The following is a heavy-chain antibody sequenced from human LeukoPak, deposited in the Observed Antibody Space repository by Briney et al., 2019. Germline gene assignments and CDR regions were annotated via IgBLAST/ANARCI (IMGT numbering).Heavy chain of an antibody. Sequence: KPGGSLRLSXAASGFTFSSYSMNWVRQAPGKGLEWLSSISSSSSYIYYADSVKGRFTISRDNAKNSLYLQMNSLRAEDTAVYYCARDPETYYYDSSGYDYWGQGTLVTVSS. J-gene: IGHJ4*02. CDR3: ARDPETYYYDSSGYDY. D-gene: IGHD3-22*01. CDR1: GFTFSSYS. V-gene: IGHV3-21*01. CDR2: ISSSSSYI.